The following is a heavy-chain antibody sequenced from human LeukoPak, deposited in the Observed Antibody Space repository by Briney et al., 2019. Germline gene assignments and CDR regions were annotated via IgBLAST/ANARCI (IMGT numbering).Heavy chain of an antibody. V-gene: IGHV3-21*01. D-gene: IGHD3-22*01. CDR1: GFTFSSYS. J-gene: IGHJ6*02. CDR2: ISSSSSYI. Sequence: PGGSLRLSCAASGFTFSSYSMNWVRQAPGKGLEWVSSISSSSSYIYYADSVKGRFTISRDNAKNSLYLQMNSLRAEDTAVYYCAGEIEYSYDASYYYGMDVWGQGTTVTVSS. CDR3: AGEIEYSYDASYYYGMDV.